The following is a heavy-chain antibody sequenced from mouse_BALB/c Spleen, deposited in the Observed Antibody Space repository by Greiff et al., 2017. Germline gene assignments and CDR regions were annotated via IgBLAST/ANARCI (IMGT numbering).Heavy chain of an antibody. V-gene: IGHV3-6*02. D-gene: IGHD2-1*01. Sequence: EVKLQESGPGLVKPSQSLSLTCSVTGYSITSGYYWNWIRQFPGNKLEWMGYISYDGSNNYNPSLKNRISITRDTSKNQFFLKLNSVTTEDTATYYCARDGNYDAAWFAYWGQGTLVTVSA. CDR2: ISYDGSN. CDR1: GYSITSGYY. J-gene: IGHJ3*01. CDR3: ARDGNYDAAWFAY.